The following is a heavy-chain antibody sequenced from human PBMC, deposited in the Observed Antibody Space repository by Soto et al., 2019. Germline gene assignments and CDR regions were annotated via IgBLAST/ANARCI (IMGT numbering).Heavy chain of an antibody. CDR3: AKDSGDCSSTSCYFYYYYGMDV. V-gene: IGHV3-30*18. CDR1: GFTFSSYG. Sequence: QVQLVEAGGGVVQPGRSLRLSCAASGFTFSSYGMHWVRQAPGKGLEWVAVISYDGSNKYYADSVKGRFTISRDNSKNTLYLQMNSLRAEGTAVYYCAKDSGDCSSTSCYFYYYYGMDVWGQGTTVTVSS. CDR2: ISYDGSNK. J-gene: IGHJ6*02. D-gene: IGHD2-2*01.